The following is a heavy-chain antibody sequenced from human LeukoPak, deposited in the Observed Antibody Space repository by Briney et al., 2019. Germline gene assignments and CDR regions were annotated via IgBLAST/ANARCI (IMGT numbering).Heavy chain of an antibody. CDR1: GYTFTGYY. V-gene: IGHV1-2*06. CDR2: INPNSGGT. CDR3: ARMVVAATRYYWFDP. Sequence: GASVKVSCKASGYTFTGYYMHWVRQAPGQGLEWMGRINPNSGGTNYAQKFQGRVTMTRDTSISTAYMELSRLRSDDTAVYYCARMVVAATRYYWFDPWGQGTLVTVSS. J-gene: IGHJ5*02. D-gene: IGHD2-15*01.